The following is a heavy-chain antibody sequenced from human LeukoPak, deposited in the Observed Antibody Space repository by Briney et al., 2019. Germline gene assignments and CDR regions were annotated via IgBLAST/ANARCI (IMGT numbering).Heavy chain of an antibody. CDR1: GGSISSYYW. J-gene: IGHJ4*02. D-gene: IGHD3-10*01. CDR3: AYSRMVRGIIMHNFDY. CDR2: IYWDGDE. V-gene: IGHV2-5*08. Sequence: TLSLTCTVSGGSISSYYWSWIRQPPGKALEWLALIYWDGDERYSPSLKSRLTITKDTSKKQVVLTLTSMDPVDTATYYCAYSRMVRGIIMHNFDYWGQGTLVTVSS.